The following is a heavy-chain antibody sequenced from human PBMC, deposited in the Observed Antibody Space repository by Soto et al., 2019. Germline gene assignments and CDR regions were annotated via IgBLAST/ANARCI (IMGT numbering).Heavy chain of an antibody. D-gene: IGHD3-22*01. CDR1: GGSFGDYF. Sequence: QVQLHQWGAGLLKPSETLSLTCAVYGGSFGDYFWSWIRQPPGRGLEWIGEINHRGSISYDPSLGGRVTISVNTSKNQFSLNLSSVTAADTAVYYCVTSSTDYYDSSGHSYYFGFDVWGRGTTVTVSS. CDR3: VTSSTDYYDSSGHSYYFGFDV. V-gene: IGHV4-34*01. CDR2: INHRGSI. J-gene: IGHJ6*02.